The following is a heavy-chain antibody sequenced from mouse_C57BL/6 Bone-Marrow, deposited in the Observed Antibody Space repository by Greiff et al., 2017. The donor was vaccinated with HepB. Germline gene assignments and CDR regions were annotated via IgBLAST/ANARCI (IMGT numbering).Heavy chain of an antibody. Sequence: QVQLQQSGAELVRPGSSVKLSCKASGYTFTSYWMHWVKQRPIQGLEWIGNIDPSDSETHYNQKFKDKATLTVDKSSSTAYMQLSSLTSEDSAVYYCARRGLLLWYFDVWGTGTTVTVSS. CDR1: GYTFTSYW. J-gene: IGHJ1*03. D-gene: IGHD2-1*01. CDR3: ARRGLLLWYFDV. V-gene: IGHV1-52*01. CDR2: IDPSDSET.